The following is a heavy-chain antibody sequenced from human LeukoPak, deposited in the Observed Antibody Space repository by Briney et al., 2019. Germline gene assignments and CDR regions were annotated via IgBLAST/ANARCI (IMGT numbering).Heavy chain of an antibody. D-gene: IGHD1-20*01. CDR2: IRYDGSNK. Sequence: GGSLRLSCAASGFTFSSYGMHWVRQAPGKGLEWVAFIRYDGSNKYYADSVKGRFTISRDNSQNTLFLQMNSLRPEDTAVYYCASQITGTDGFPPHWGQGTLVIVSS. V-gene: IGHV3-30*02. CDR1: GFTFSSYG. CDR3: ASQITGTDGFPPH. J-gene: IGHJ1*01.